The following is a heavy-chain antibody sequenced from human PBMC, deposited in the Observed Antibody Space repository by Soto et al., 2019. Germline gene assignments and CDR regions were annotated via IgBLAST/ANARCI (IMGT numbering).Heavy chain of an antibody. D-gene: IGHD5-18*01. CDR1: GYTFSNFG. Sequence: QVQLVQSGAEVMTPGASVKVSCKASGYTFSNFGLSWVRQAPGQGLGWMGWISGYNGNTNSAEKFQGRVTMTTDTSTSTAYMEVRSLTSDDTAVYYCARDKGYGFGWSSSSGMDVWGQGTTVTVSS. J-gene: IGHJ6*02. CDR3: ARDKGYGFGWSSSSGMDV. V-gene: IGHV1-18*01. CDR2: ISGYNGNT.